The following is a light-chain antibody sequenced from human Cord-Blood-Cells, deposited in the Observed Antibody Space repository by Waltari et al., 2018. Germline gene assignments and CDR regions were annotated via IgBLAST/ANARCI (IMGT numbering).Light chain of an antibody. J-gene: IGLJ1*01. CDR1: SSNIGSTY. V-gene: IGLV1-47*01. Sequence: QSVLTQPPSASGTPGQRVTISCSGRSSNIGSTYVYWYQQLPGTAPKLLIYRNNQRPSGVPDRFSGSKSGTSASLAISGLRSEDEADYYCAAWDDSLSGFYVFGTGTKVTVL. CDR2: RNN. CDR3: AAWDDSLSGFYV.